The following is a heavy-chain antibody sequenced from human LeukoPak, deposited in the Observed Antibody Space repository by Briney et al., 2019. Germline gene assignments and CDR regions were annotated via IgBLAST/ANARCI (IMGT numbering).Heavy chain of an antibody. J-gene: IGHJ5*02. Sequence: SETLSLTCTVSGGSISSYYWSWIRQPPGKGLEWIGYIYYSGSTNYNPSLKSRVTISVDTSKNQFSLKLSSVTAADTAVYYCARDRGSGYYDWFDPWGQGTLVTVSS. CDR1: GGSISSYY. CDR3: ARDRGSGYYDWFDP. V-gene: IGHV4-59*01. D-gene: IGHD3-3*01. CDR2: IYYSGST.